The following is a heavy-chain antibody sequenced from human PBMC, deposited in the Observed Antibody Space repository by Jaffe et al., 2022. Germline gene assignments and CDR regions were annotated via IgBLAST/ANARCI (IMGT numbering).Heavy chain of an antibody. V-gene: IGHV1-69*11. CDR1: GGRFNNYA. Sequence: QVQLVQSGAEVKKPGSSVKVSCKASGGRFNNYAISWVRQAPGQGLEWIGTIIPIHAATNYAQKFQGRVTITTDESTITAYMDLSRLRLEDTAVYYCATAPAPLSPKCNTTSCYWFDPWGPGTLVTVSS. CDR3: ATAPAPLSPKCNTTSCYWFDP. CDR2: IIPIHAAT. J-gene: IGHJ5*02. D-gene: IGHD2-2*01.